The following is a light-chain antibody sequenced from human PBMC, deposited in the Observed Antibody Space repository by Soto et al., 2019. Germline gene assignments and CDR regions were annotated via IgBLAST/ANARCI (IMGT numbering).Light chain of an antibody. CDR2: KAS. J-gene: IGKJ1*01. CDR1: QSPSGW. V-gene: IGKV1-5*03. CDR3: QQYYYYSWS. Sequence: DIQLTQSPSTLSASVGDRVIITCRASQSPSGWLAWYQQKPGKAPKLLIYKASTVHSEGQSRFSGSGSGTEFTPTISTPQPDAFAPSYCQQYYYYSWSFGHGTNVEIK.